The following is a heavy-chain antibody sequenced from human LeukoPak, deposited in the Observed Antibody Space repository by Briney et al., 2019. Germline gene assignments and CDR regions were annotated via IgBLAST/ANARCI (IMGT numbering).Heavy chain of an antibody. D-gene: IGHD3-3*01. V-gene: IGHV4-34*01. CDR3: ARGRITIFGVVTHMTPTHSNWFDP. CDR2: INHSGST. J-gene: IGHJ5*02. Sequence: SETLSLTCAVYGGSFSGYYWSWIRQPPGKGLEWIGEINHSGSTNYNPSLKSRVTISVDTSKNQFSLKLSSVTAADTAVYYCARGRITIFGVVTHMTPTHSNWFDPWGQGTLVTVSS. CDR1: GGSFSGYY.